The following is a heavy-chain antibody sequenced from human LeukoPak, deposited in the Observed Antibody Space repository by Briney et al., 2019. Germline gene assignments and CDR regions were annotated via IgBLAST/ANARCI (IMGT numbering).Heavy chain of an antibody. V-gene: IGHV3-53*01. CDR2: IYSSGTT. J-gene: IGHJ4*02. D-gene: IGHD3-3*01. CDR1: GFSVSSNY. CDR3: ARVTGPSSREWPYFDC. Sequence: PGGSLRLSCAVSGFSVSSNYMTWVRQAPGLWLEWVSLIYSSGTTKYADFVKGRFTISRDISKNTLYLQMNSLRADDTAVYYCARVTGPSSREWPYFDCWGLGTLVTVSS.